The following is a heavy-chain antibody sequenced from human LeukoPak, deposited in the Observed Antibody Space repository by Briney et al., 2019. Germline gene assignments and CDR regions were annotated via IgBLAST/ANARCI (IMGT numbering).Heavy chain of an antibody. D-gene: IGHD3-3*01. Sequence: GGSLRLSCAVSGFTFSDQYMSWIRQAPGKGLEYLSYISGSGSDISYADSVKGRFTISRDNAENSLYLQMNSLRVEDTAMYYCVRSAWRGDFWGQGTLVTVSS. J-gene: IGHJ4*02. CDR1: GFTFSDQY. V-gene: IGHV3-11*01. CDR3: VRSAWRGDF. CDR2: ISGSGSDI.